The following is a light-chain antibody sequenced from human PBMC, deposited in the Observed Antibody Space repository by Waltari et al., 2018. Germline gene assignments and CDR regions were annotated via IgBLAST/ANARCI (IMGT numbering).Light chain of an antibody. CDR3: QQRANWPLT. J-gene: IGKJ4*01. Sequence: SCRASQSVTRYLAWYQQKPGLAPRLLIYDTSNRATSIPARFIGSGSGTDFSLTITSLESEDFAVYYCQQRANWPLTFGGGTKVEIK. V-gene: IGKV3-11*01. CDR1: QSVTRY. CDR2: DTS.